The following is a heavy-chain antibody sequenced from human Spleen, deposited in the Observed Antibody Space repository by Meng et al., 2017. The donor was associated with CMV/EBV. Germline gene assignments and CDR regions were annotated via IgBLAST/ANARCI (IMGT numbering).Heavy chain of an antibody. CDR3: ARGHLVVPGVNPRYNWFDP. V-gene: IGHV1-69*05. D-gene: IGHD2-2*01. CDR1: GGTFTSYA. Sequence: SVKVSCKASGGTFTSYAISWVRPAPGQGLEWMGGIIPMFGTANYAQKFQGRVTITTDESTSTAYMELSSLRSEDTAVFYCARGHLVVPGVNPRYNWFDPWGQGTPVTVSS. J-gene: IGHJ5*02. CDR2: IIPMFGTA.